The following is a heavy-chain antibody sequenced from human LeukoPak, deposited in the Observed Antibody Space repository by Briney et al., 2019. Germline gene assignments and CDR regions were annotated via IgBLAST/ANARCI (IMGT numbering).Heavy chain of an antibody. V-gene: IGHV1-46*01. D-gene: IGHD3-22*01. CDR2: INPSGGST. CDR1: GYTFTRYY. Sequence: GASVKVSCKASGYTFTRYYIHWVRQAPGQGLEWMGVINPSGGSTNYAQKFQGRVTMTRDTSTSTVYMDLNSLTSGDTAVYYCARSATRSDSSGYYYFDYWGLGTLVTVSS. CDR3: ARSATRSDSSGYYYFDY. J-gene: IGHJ4*02.